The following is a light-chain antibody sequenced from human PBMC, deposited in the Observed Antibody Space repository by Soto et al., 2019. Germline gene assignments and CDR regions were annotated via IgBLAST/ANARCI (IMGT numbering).Light chain of an antibody. CDR2: DAS. Sequence: IKMTHSPSTLSAYVGDRVTITCRASQSISSWLAWYQQKPGKAPKLLIYDASSLESGVPSRFSGSGSGTEFTLTISSLQPDDFATYYCQQYNSYSWTFGQGTKVDIK. CDR1: QSISSW. CDR3: QQYNSYSWT. J-gene: IGKJ1*01. V-gene: IGKV1-5*01.